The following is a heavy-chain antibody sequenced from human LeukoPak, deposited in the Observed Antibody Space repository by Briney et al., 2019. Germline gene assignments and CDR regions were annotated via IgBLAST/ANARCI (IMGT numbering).Heavy chain of an antibody. CDR3: AKDSKGIFGVD. J-gene: IGHJ4*02. Sequence: GRSLRLSCAASGFTFSSYSMNWVRQAPGKGLEWVSSISSSSSYIYYADSVKGRFTISRDNSKNTLYLQMNSLRAEDTAVYYCAKDSKGIFGVDWGQGTLVTVSS. V-gene: IGHV3-21*01. CDR2: ISSSSSYI. CDR1: GFTFSSYS. D-gene: IGHD3-3*01.